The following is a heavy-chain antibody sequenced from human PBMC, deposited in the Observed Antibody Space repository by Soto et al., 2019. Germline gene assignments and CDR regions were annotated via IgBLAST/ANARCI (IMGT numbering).Heavy chain of an antibody. CDR2: ISYDGRNK. CDR3: ARDLNGDSTDYYHDMDV. V-gene: IGHV3-30*04. Sequence: PGGSLRLSCAASGFTFSSYAIHWVRQAPGKGLEWVAVISYDGRNKYYVDSVKGRFTLSRDNSKNTLYLQMNSLRPEDTAVYYCARDLNGDSTDYYHDMDVWGQGTTVT. CDR1: GFTFSSYA. D-gene: IGHD4-17*01. J-gene: IGHJ6*02.